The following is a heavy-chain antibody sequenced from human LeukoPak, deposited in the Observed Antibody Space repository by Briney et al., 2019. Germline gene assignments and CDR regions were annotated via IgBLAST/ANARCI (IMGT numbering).Heavy chain of an antibody. CDR2: IDDAGTT. Sequence: SETLSLTCSVSGGPISARNYNWGWIRQPPGQGLEWVGNIDDAGTTHYFPSLKSRVTISRDTPNNQFSLKLSSVTAADTAVYYWARGSSYMDVWGKGAAVTVCS. J-gene: IGHJ6*03. D-gene: IGHD3-10*01. CDR1: GGPISARNYN. V-gene: IGHV4-39*07. CDR3: ARGSSYMDV.